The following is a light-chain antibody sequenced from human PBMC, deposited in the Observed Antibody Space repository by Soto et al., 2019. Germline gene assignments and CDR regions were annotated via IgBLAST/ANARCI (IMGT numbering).Light chain of an antibody. CDR1: QTISTY. J-gene: IGKJ4*01. V-gene: IGKV1-39*01. CDR3: QQSHRTPLT. Sequence: DIQMTQSPSSLSASVGDRVTITCRASQTISTYLNWYQQKPGKAPELLIYAASSLQRGVPSRFSGSGSGTDFTLTISLLQPEDFASYYCQQSHRTPLTFGGGTKVEI. CDR2: AAS.